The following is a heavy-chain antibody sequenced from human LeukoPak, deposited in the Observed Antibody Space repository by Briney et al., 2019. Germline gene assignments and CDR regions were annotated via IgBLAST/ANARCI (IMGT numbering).Heavy chain of an antibody. Sequence: AGGSLRLSCAASGFTFDDYAMHWVRQAPGKGLEWVSGISWNSGSIGYADSVKGRFTISRDNAKNTLFLQINSLRAEDTAVYYCAREILAPGKTHDYWGQGTLVTVSS. CDR1: GFTFDDYA. CDR2: ISWNSGSI. J-gene: IGHJ4*02. V-gene: IGHV3-9*01. CDR3: AREILAPGKTHDY.